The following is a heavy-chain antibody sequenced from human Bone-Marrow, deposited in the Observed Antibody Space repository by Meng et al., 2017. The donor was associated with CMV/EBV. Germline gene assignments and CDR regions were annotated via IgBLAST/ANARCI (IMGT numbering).Heavy chain of an antibody. J-gene: IGHJ5*02. V-gene: IGHV4-59*12. D-gene: IGHD2-2*01. CDR2: IYYSGS. Sequence: GSLRLSCTVSGDSISSYYWSWIRQPPGKGLEWIGNIYYSGSNYNPSLKSRVTISVDTSKNQFSLKLSSVTAADTAVYYCASIVVVPAVPDYRHFDPWGQGTLVTVSS. CDR3: ASIVVVPAVPDYRHFDP. CDR1: GDSISSYY.